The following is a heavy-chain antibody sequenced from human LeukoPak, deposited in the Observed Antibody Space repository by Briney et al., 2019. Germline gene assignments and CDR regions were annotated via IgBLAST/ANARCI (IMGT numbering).Heavy chain of an antibody. V-gene: IGHV4-34*01. D-gene: IGHD2-2*01. CDR3: ASLRRIIVVVPAALSGNWFDP. CDR1: GGSFSGYY. CDR2: INHSGST. J-gene: IGHJ5*02. Sequence: SETLSLTCAVYGGSFSGYYWSWIRQPPGKGLEWIGEINHSGSTNYNPSLKSRVTISVDTSKNQFSLKLSSVTAADTAVYYCASLRRIIVVVPAALSGNWFDPWGERSLLTVSS.